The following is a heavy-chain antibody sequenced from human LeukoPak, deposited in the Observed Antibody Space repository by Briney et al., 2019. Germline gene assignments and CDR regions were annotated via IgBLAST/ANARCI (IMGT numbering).Heavy chain of an antibody. J-gene: IGHJ4*02. CDR3: AKDPRLDSGGWYLYFDF. CDR1: GFTFSSYA. D-gene: IGHD6-19*01. CDR2: ISGSGGST. Sequence: KSGGSLRLSCAASGFTFSSYAMSWVRQAPGKGLEWVSAISGSGGSTYYADSVKGRLTISRDNSKNTLYLQMNSLRAEDTAVYYCAKDPRLDSGGWYLYFDFWGQGTLVTVSS. V-gene: IGHV3-23*01.